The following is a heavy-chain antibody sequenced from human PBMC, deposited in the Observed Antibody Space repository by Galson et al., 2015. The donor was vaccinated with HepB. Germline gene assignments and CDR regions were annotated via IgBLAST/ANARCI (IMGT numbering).Heavy chain of an antibody. V-gene: IGHV3-30-3*01. CDR1: GFTFSSYA. J-gene: IGHJ3*02. D-gene: IGHD2-15*01. CDR3: ARERGYCSGGSCYQVGAFDI. CDR2: ISYDGSNK. Sequence: SLRLSCAASGFTFSSYALHWVRQAPGKGLEWVAVISYDGSNKYYADSVKGRFTISRDNSKNTLYLQMNSLRAEDTAVYYCARERGYCSGGSCYQVGAFDIWGQGTMVTVSS.